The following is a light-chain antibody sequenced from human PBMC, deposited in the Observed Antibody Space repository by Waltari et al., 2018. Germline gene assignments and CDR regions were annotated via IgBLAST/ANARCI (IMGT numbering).Light chain of an antibody. Sequence: QSVLTQPPSVSEAPRQWVTISCSGSNSNIGNNAVNWYQKLPGKAPKRLIYYDNLLSPGVSDRFPGSKSDTSASLAISGLQSEDEADYYCEAWDDTLNGVVFGGGTKLTVL. V-gene: IGLV1-36*01. J-gene: IGLJ3*02. CDR3: EAWDDTLNGVV. CDR2: YDN. CDR1: NSNIGNNA.